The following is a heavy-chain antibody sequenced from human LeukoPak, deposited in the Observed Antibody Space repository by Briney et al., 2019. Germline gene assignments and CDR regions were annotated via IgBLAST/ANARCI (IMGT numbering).Heavy chain of an antibody. D-gene: IGHD3-9*01. CDR2: IYRDGSS. CDR1: GLSVSSNY. J-gene: IGHJ4*02. V-gene: IGHV3-66*01. Sequence: GGSLRLSCVASGLSVSSNYMSWVRQAPGKGLEWVSVIYRDGSSYYAESVKGRFTISRDNSKNTLYIQMSSLRAEDTAVYYCARSFYDILIGYYQYFDYWGQGTLVTVSS. CDR3: ARSFYDILIGYYQYFDY.